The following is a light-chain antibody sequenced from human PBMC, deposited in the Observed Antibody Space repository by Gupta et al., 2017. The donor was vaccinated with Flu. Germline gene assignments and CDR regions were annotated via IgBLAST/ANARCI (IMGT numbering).Light chain of an antibody. Sequence: EIVLTQSPATLPLSPGERATLSCRASQSVSRYLAWYQHKPGQAPRLLIYDASDRATGIPARFSGSGSGTDFTLTISSLEPEDFAVYYCQQRSNWPPITFGQGTRLEIK. CDR3: QQRSNWPPIT. CDR1: QSVSRY. J-gene: IGKJ5*01. V-gene: IGKV3-11*01. CDR2: DAS.